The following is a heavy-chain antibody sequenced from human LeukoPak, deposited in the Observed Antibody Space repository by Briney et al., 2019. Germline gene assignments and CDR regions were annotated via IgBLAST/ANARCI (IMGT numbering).Heavy chain of an antibody. Sequence: SGTLSLTCTVSVGSISGSTYYWGWVRQPPGEGREWLGSIYYSGSTYYKPPLKSRVTISVDTPKNQFFPKFSSVTAADTAVYFCILRNFWGQGSLVTVSS. CDR3: ILRNF. J-gene: IGHJ4*02. V-gene: IGHV4-39*01. CDR2: IYYSGST. CDR1: VGSISGSTYY.